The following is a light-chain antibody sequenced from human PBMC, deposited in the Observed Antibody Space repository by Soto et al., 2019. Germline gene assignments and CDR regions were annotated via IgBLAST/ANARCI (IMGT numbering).Light chain of an antibody. J-gene: IGKJ3*01. CDR2: DAS. CDR1: QSVSSY. CDR3: QQRSNWPFP. V-gene: IGKV3-11*01. Sequence: EIVLTQSPATLSLSPGERATLSCRASQSVSSYLAWYQQKPGQAPRLLIYDASNRATGIPARFSGSGSGTDFTLTIISLEPEDFAVYYCQQRSNWPFPFGPGKKVDIQ.